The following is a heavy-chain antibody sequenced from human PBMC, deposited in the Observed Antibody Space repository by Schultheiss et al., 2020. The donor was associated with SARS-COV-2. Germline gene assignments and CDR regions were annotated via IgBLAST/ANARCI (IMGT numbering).Heavy chain of an antibody. CDR3: AKDLRGDGDDY. D-gene: IGHD4-17*01. J-gene: IGHJ4*02. CDR1: GFTFSSYA. V-gene: IGHV3-48*04. Sequence: GGSLRLSCAASGFTFSSYAMSWVRQAPGKGLEWVSYISSSGSTIYYADSVKGRFTISRDNAKNSLYLQMNSLRAEDTAVYYCAKDLRGDGDDYWGQGTLVTVSS. CDR2: ISSSGSTI.